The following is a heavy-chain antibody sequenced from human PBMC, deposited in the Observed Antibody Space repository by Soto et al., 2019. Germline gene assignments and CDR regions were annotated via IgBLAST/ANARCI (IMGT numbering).Heavy chain of an antibody. V-gene: IGHV1-46*01. J-gene: IGHJ3*02. Sequence: GASVKVSCKASGYTFTSYYMHWVRQAPGQGLEWMGIINPSGGSTSYAQKFQGRVTMTRDTSTSTVYMELSSLRSEDTAVYYCARDIDYYDSSGPNAFDIWGQGTMVTVSS. CDR2: INPSGGST. CDR3: ARDIDYYDSSGPNAFDI. D-gene: IGHD3-22*01. CDR1: GYTFTSYY.